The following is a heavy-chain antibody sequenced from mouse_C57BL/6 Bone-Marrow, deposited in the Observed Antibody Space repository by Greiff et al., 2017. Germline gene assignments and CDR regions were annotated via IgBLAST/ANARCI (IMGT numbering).Heavy chain of an antibody. CDR3: ARAPDYDGPMDY. CDR1: GFTFSSYG. CDR2: ISSGGSYT. V-gene: IGHV5-4*03. D-gene: IGHD2-4*01. J-gene: IGHJ4*01. Sequence: EVKLVESGGDLVKPGGSLKLSCAASGFTFSSYGMSWVRQTPDKRLEWVATISSGGSYTYYPDNVKGRFTISRDNAKNNLYLQMSHLKSEDTAMYYCARAPDYDGPMDYWGQGTSVTVSS.